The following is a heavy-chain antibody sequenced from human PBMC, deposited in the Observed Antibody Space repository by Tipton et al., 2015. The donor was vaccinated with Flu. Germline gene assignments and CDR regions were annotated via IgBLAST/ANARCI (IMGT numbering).Heavy chain of an antibody. J-gene: IGHJ4*02. CDR3: ARLSYYDVDLKNFYFDY. Sequence: TLSLTCTVSGGSISSYYWSWIRQPPGKGLEWIGYIYYSGSTNYNPSLKSRVTISVDTSKNQFSVKLSSVTAADTAVYYCARLSYYDVDLKNFYFDYWGQGALVTVSS. CDR2: IYYSGST. D-gene: IGHD3-10*02. V-gene: IGHV4-59*01. CDR1: GGSISSYY.